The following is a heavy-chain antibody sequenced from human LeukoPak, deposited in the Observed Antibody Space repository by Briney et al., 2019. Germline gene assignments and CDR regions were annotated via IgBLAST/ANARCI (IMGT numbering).Heavy chain of an antibody. Sequence: PGGSLRLSCAASGFTFNNHWMHWVRQAPGKGLVWVSRIKSDGSSTNYADSVKGRFTISRDNARNTLYLQMNSLRAGDTAMYFCARYHGDYYFDYWGPGTLVTVSS. CDR3: ARYHGDYYFDY. D-gene: IGHD4-17*01. J-gene: IGHJ4*02. CDR2: IKSDGSST. V-gene: IGHV3-74*01. CDR1: GFTFNNHW.